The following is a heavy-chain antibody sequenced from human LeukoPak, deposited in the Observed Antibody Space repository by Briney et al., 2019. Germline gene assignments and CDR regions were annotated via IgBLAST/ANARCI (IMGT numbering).Heavy chain of an antibody. Sequence: PGGSPRLSCAASGFPFSSFWMHWVRQAPGKGLVWVSDMNEYSTTIRYADSVKGRFTISRDNAKSILYLQMNNLRAEDTAMYFCARGGVNPVDHWGQGTLVTVSS. CDR1: GFPFSSFW. CDR3: ARGGVNPVDH. D-gene: IGHD1-14*01. J-gene: IGHJ4*02. CDR2: MNEYSTTI. V-gene: IGHV3-74*01.